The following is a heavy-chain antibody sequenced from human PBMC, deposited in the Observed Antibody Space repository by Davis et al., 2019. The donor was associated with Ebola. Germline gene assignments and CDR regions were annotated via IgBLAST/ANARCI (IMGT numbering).Heavy chain of an antibody. V-gene: IGHV3-74*01. J-gene: IGHJ4*02. CDR1: GFTFSSYS. CDR2: INSDGSST. CDR3: ARDRELLFDY. D-gene: IGHD1-26*01. Sequence: GESLKISCAASGFTFSSYSMNWVRQAPGKGLVWVSRINSDGSSTSYADSVKGRFTISRDNAKNTLYLQMNSLRAEDTAVYYCARDRELLFDYWGQGTLVTVSS.